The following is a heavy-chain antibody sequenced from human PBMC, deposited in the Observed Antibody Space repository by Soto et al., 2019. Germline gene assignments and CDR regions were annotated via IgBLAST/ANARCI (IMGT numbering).Heavy chain of an antibody. CDR3: AGASIFGVVIAHYYGMDV. V-gene: IGHV3-48*03. CDR1: GFTFSSYE. CDR2: ISSSGSTI. D-gene: IGHD3-3*01. J-gene: IGHJ6*02. Sequence: EVQLVESGGGLVQPGGSLRLSCAASGFTFSSYEMNWVRQAPGQGLEWASYISSSGSTIYYADSVKGRFTISRDNAKNSLFLQMNSLRAEDTAVYYCAGASIFGVVIAHYYGMDVWGQGTTVTVSS.